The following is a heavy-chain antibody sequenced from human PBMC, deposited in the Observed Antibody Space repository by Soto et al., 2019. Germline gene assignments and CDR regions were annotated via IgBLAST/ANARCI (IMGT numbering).Heavy chain of an antibody. Sequence: SETLSLTCAVSGGSISSGGYSWSWIRQPPGKGLEWIGYIYHSGSTYYNPSLKSRVTISVDRSKNQFSLKLSSVTAADTAVYYCARGRSGYSSYHFDYWGQGTLVTVYS. V-gene: IGHV4-30-2*01. D-gene: IGHD6-13*01. CDR1: GGSISSGGYS. CDR3: ARGRSGYSSYHFDY. CDR2: IYHSGST. J-gene: IGHJ4*02.